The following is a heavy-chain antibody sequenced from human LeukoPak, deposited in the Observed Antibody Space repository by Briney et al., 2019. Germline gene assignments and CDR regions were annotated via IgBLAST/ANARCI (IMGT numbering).Heavy chain of an antibody. CDR1: GFTFSSYS. CDR3: ARSLSSSWTQFDH. CDR2: ISGSSTFI. V-gene: IGHV3-21*01. Sequence: PGGSLRLSRAASGFTFSSYSMNWVRQAPGKGLEWVSSISGSSTFIYYADSVKGRFTISRDNAKNSLYLQMNSLRAEDTAVYYCARSLSSSWTQFDHWGQGTLVTVSS. J-gene: IGHJ4*02. D-gene: IGHD6-13*01.